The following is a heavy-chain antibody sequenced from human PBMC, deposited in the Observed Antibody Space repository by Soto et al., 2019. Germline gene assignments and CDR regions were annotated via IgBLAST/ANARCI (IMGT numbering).Heavy chain of an antibody. D-gene: IGHD2-21*01. J-gene: IGHJ3*02. Sequence: EAQLVESGGGLVQPGGSLRLSCAASGFTFSSYDMHWVRQATGQGLEWVSTIGTAGDTYYPGSVKGRFTISRENAKNSLYLQMNSLRDGDTAVYYCARVGHGDYAFDIWGQGTMVTVSS. CDR1: GFTFSSYD. V-gene: IGHV3-13*01. CDR3: ARVGHGDYAFDI. CDR2: IGTAGDT.